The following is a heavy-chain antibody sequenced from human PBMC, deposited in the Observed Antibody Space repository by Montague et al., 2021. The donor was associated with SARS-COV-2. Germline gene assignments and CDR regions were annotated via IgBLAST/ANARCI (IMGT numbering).Heavy chain of an antibody. J-gene: IGHJ4*02. Sequence: CAISGDSVSTNSGTWNWVRLSPSRGLEWLGRTYYRSEWYSDYSVSVKSRISINPDTSKNQFSLQLNSVTPEDTAVYYCARAERGSYGDSNCYQYFFNYWGQGTLVTVSS. CDR1: GDSVSTNSGT. CDR2: TYYRSEWYS. D-gene: IGHD6-25*01. V-gene: IGHV6-1*01. CDR3: ARAERGSYGDSNCYQYFFNY.